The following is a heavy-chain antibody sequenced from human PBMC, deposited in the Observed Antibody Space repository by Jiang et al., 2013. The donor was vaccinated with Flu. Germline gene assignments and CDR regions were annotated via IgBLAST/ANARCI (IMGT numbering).Heavy chain of an antibody. CDR3: ARQYSGYDYYYYGMDV. D-gene: IGHD5-12*01. Sequence: VQLLESGGGVVQPGRSLRLSCAASGFTFSSYGMHWVRQAPGKGLEWVAVIWYDGSNKYYADSVKGRFTISRDNSKNTLYLQMNSLRAEDTAVYYCARQYSGYDYYYYGMDVWGQGTTVTVSS. V-gene: IGHV3-33*01. CDR2: IWYDGSNK. CDR1: GFTFSSYG. J-gene: IGHJ6*02.